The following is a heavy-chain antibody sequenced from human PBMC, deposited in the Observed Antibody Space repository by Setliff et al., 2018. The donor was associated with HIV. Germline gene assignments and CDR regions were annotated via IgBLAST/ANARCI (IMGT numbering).Heavy chain of an antibody. CDR1: GCTFTSYA. CDR2: INAGNGNT. CDR3: ARGKVGYDGIMDV. D-gene: IGHD3-16*01. Sequence: VASVKVSCKASGCTFTSYAMHWVRQAPGQRLEWMGWINAGNGNTKYSQEFQGRVTITRDTSASTAYMELSRLRSEDMAVYYCARGKVGYDGIMDVWGKGTTVTVSS. J-gene: IGHJ6*04. V-gene: IGHV1-3*03.